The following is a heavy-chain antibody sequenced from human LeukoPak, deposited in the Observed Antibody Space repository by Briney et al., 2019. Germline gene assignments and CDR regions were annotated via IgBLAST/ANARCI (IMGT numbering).Heavy chain of an antibody. CDR3: ARHAPLTTVVTGHFDY. V-gene: IGHV4-34*01. J-gene: IGHJ4*02. Sequence: SETLSLTCAVYGGSFSGYYWSWIRQPPGKGLEWIGEINHSGSTNYNPSLKSRVTISVDTSKNQFSLKLSSVTAADTAVYYCARHAPLTTVVTGHFDYWGQGTLVTVSS. CDR2: INHSGST. D-gene: IGHD4-23*01. CDR1: GGSFSGYY.